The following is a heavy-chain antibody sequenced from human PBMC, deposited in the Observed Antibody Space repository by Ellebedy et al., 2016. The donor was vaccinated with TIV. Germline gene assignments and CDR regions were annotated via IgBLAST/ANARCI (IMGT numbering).Heavy chain of an antibody. CDR2: INQDGSRI. J-gene: IGHJ6*02. D-gene: IGHD3-22*01. CDR3: VRDGAYGDYSPGYYGMDV. V-gene: IGHV3-7*03. CDR1: GFTFNSYW. Sequence: GESLKIPCAASGFTFNSYWMSWVRQAPGKGLEWVANINQDGSRIYYVESVKGRFTISRDNAKNSVYLRMNTLRVEDTAVYHCVRDGAYGDYSPGYYGMDVWGQGTTVTVSS.